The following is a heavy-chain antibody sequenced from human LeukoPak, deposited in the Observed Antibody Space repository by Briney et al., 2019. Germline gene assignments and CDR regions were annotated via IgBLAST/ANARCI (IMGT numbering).Heavy chain of an antibody. D-gene: IGHD4-23*01. Sequence: SETLSLTCTVSGGSISSYYWSWIRQPPGKGLEWIGYIYYSGSTNYNPSLKSRVTISVATSKNQFSLKLSSVTAADTAVYYCARDDYGGNSDDAFDIWGQGTMVTVSS. J-gene: IGHJ3*02. CDR1: GGSISSYY. CDR3: ARDDYGGNSDDAFDI. CDR2: IYYSGST. V-gene: IGHV4-59*01.